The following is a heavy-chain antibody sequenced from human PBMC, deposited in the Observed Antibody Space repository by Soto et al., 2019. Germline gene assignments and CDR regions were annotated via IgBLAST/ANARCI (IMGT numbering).Heavy chain of an antibody. CDR3: ARGITIFGVALS. CDR2: INHSGST. D-gene: IGHD3-3*01. Sequence: SETLSLTCAVYGGSFSGYYWSWIRQPPGKGLEWIGEINHSGSTNYNPSLKSRVTISVDTSKNQFPLKLSSVTAADTAVYYCARGITIFGVALSWGQGTLVTVSS. V-gene: IGHV4-34*01. CDR1: GGSFSGYY. J-gene: IGHJ4*02.